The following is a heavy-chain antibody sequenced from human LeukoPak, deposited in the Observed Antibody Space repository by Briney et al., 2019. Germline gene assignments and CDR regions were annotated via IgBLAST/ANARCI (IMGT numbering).Heavy chain of an antibody. J-gene: IGHJ4*02. CDR1: GGTFSCYA. CDR2: IIPILGIA. CDR3: PRETMVVTPWSD. V-gene: IGHV1-69*04. Sequence: ASVKVSCKASGGTFSCYAISWVRQAPGQGLEWMGRIIPILGIANYAQKFQGRVTITADKSTSTAYMELSSLRSEDTAVCYCPRETMVVTPWSDWGQGTLVTVSS. D-gene: IGHD4-23*01.